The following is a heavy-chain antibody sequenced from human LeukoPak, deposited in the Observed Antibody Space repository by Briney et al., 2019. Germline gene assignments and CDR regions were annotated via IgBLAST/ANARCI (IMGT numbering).Heavy chain of an antibody. CDR2: IYYSGST. V-gene: IGHV4-59*01. Sequence: SETLSLTCTVSGGSISSYYWSWIRQPPGKGLEWIGYIYYSGSTNYNPSLKSRVTLSVDTSKNQFSLKLSSVTAADTAVYYCARGNNYYGSGSYGWFDPWGQGTLVTASS. CDR3: ARGNNYYGSGSYGWFDP. J-gene: IGHJ5*02. D-gene: IGHD3-10*01. CDR1: GGSISSYY.